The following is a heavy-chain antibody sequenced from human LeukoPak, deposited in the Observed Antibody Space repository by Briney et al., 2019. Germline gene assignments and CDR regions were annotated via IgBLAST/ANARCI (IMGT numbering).Heavy chain of an antibody. J-gene: IGHJ6*03. CDR3: ARTQEAGYSSGYYYYYMDV. Sequence: SETLSLTCTVSGASISSYYWSWIRQSPGKGLEWIGYIYYSGRTNYNPSLKSRVTISVDTSKNQFSLKLSSVTAADTAVYYCARTQEAGYSSGYYYYYMDVWGKGTTVTISS. CDR2: IYYSGRT. CDR1: GASISSYY. D-gene: IGHD6-19*01. V-gene: IGHV4-59*01.